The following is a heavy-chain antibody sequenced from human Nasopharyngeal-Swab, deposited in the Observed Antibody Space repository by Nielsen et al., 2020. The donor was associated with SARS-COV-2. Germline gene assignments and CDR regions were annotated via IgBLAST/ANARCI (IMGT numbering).Heavy chain of an antibody. CDR3: AVSSGWFDY. CDR1: GGSTSSRSYY. J-gene: IGHJ4*02. CDR2: IYYSGST. D-gene: IGHD6-19*01. Sequence: SETLSLTCTVSGGSTSSRSYYWGWIRQPPGKGLEWIGSIYYSGSTYYNPSLKSRVTISVDTSKNQFSLKLSSVTAADTAVYYCAVSSGWFDYWGQGTLVTVSS. V-gene: IGHV4-39*01.